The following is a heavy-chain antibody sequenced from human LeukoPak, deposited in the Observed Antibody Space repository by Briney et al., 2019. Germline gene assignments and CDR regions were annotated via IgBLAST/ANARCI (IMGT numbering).Heavy chain of an antibody. CDR3: AKDRAGYCSGGSCYRSDY. Sequence: GGSLRLPCAASGFTFSSYGMHWVRQAPGKGLEWVAVISYDGSNKYYADSVKGRFTISRDNSKNTLYLQMNSLRAEDTAVYYCAKDRAGYCSGGSCYRSDYWGQGTLVTVSS. CDR1: GFTFSSYG. D-gene: IGHD2-15*01. CDR2: ISYDGSNK. J-gene: IGHJ4*02. V-gene: IGHV3-30*18.